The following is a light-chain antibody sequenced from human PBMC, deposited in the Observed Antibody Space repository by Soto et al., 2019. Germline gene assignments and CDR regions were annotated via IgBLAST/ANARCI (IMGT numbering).Light chain of an antibody. CDR3: GSWDSSLSAYV. CDR1: SSNIGGNS. CDR2: ADN. V-gene: IGLV1-51*01. Sequence: QSVLTQPPSVSAAPGQKVTISCSGSSSNIGGNSVSWYQQLPGTAPKLLIYADNKRPSGIPDRFPGSKAGASATLGITGFQTGDEADYYCGSWDSSLSAYVCGAGAKVTV. J-gene: IGLJ1*01.